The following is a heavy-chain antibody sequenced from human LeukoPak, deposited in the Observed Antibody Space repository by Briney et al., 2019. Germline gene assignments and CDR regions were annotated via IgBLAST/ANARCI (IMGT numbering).Heavy chain of an antibody. CDR1: GFTFSSYG. D-gene: IGHD3-22*01. Sequence: PGRSLRLSCAASGFTFSSYGMHWVRQAPGKGLEWVAVIWYDGSNKYYADSVKGRFTISRDNSKNTLYLQMTSLSAEDTAVYYCARISGYDSSGYSPDYWGQGTLVTVSS. CDR2: IWYDGSNK. V-gene: IGHV3-33*01. CDR3: ARISGYDSSGYSPDY. J-gene: IGHJ4*02.